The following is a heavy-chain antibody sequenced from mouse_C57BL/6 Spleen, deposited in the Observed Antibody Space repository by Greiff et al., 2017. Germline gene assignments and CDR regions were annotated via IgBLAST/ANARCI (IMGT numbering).Heavy chain of an antibody. CDR3: ARHLDGYYYFDY. CDR2: ISSGGSYT. CDR1: GFTFSSYG. Sequence: EVQVVESGGYLVKPGGSLKLSCAASGFTFSSYGMSWVRQTPDKRLEWVATISSGGSYTYYPDSVKGRFTISRDNAKNTLYLQMSSLKSEDTAMYYCARHLDGYYYFDYWGQGTTLTVSS. V-gene: IGHV5-6*01. J-gene: IGHJ2*01. D-gene: IGHD2-3*01.